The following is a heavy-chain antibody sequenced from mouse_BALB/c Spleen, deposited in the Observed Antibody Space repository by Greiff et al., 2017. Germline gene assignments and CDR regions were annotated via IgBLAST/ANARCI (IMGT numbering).Heavy chain of an antibody. D-gene: IGHD1-1*01. CDR3: ARRSSYVDWYFDV. Sequence: VQLQESGAELMKPGASVKISCKATGYTFSSYWIEWVKQRPGHGLEWIGEILPGSGSTNYNEKFKGKATFTADTSSNTAYMQLSSLTSEDSAVYYCARRSSYVDWYFDVGGAGTTVTVSS. V-gene: IGHV1-9*01. CDR2: ILPGSGST. CDR1: GYTFSSYW. J-gene: IGHJ1*01.